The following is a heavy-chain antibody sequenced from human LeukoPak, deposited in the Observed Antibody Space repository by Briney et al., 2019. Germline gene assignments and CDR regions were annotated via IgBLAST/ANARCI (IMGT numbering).Heavy chain of an antibody. CDR3: ARDMSTAVTPISYAFDV. V-gene: IGHV1-2*04. D-gene: IGHD4-23*01. CDR1: GYTFTGYY. CDR2: INPNSGGT. Sequence: ASVKVSCKASGYTFTGYYMHWVRQAPGQGLEWMGWINPNSGGTNYAQKFQGWVTMTRDTSISTAYMELSRLRSDDTAVYYCARDMSTAVTPISYAFDVWGQGTMVTVSS. J-gene: IGHJ3*01.